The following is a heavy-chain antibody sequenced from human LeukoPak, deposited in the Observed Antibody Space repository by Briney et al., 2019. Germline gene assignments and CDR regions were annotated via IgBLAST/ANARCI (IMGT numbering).Heavy chain of an antibody. D-gene: IGHD6-19*01. Sequence: PSETLSLTCTVSGGSISSGSYYWSWIRQPAGKGLEWIGRIYTSGSTNYNPSLTSRVTISVDTSKNQFSLKLSSVTAADTAVYYCARDRRAVAGRGYFDYWGQGTLVTVSS. CDR1: GGSISSGSYY. CDR2: IYTSGST. J-gene: IGHJ4*02. CDR3: ARDRRAVAGRGYFDY. V-gene: IGHV4-61*02.